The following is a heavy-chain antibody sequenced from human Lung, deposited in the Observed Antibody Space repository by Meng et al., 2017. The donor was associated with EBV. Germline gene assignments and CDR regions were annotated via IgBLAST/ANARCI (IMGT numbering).Heavy chain of an antibody. Sequence: QVTRQESGPGLVKPSGTLSLSFAVPGGSISSSNWWSWVRQPPGKGLEWIGEIYHSGSTNYNPSLKSRVTISVDKSKNQFSLKLSSVTAADTAVYYCARGKLSGYRYFDYWGQGTLVTVSS. CDR3: ARGKLSGYRYFDY. V-gene: IGHV4-4*02. J-gene: IGHJ4*02. D-gene: IGHD3-3*01. CDR1: GGSISSSNW. CDR2: IYHSGST.